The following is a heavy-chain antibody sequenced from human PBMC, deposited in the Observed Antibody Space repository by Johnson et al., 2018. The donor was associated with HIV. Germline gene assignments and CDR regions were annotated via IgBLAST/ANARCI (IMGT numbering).Heavy chain of an antibody. CDR2: ISYDGSNK. Sequence: SGGGVVQPGRSLRLSCAASGFTFSSYAMHWVRQAPGKGLEWVAVISYDGSNKYYADSVKGRFTLSRDNSKNTLYLQMNSLRAEDTAVYYWARPGGDYSAFDIWGQGTMVTVSS. CDR3: ARPGGDYSAFDI. D-gene: IGHD4-17*01. CDR1: GFTFSSYA. V-gene: IGHV3-30-3*01. J-gene: IGHJ3*02.